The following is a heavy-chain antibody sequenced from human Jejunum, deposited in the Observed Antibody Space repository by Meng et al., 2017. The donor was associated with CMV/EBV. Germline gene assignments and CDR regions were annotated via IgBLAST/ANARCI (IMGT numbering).Heavy chain of an antibody. J-gene: IGHJ3*02. CDR1: FSTYA. D-gene: IGHD1-26*01. V-gene: IGHV3-23*01. CDR2: IPGSGGST. CDR3: ASRVGVVGATHGAFDI. Sequence: FSTYAMGWVRQAPGKGLEWVSVIPGSGGSTYYADSVKGRFTISRDNSKNTLYLQMNSLRAEDTAVYYCASRVGVVGATHGAFDIWGPGTMVTVSS.